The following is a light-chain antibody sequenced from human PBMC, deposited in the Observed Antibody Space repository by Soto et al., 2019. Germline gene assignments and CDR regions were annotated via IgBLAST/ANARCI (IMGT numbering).Light chain of an antibody. Sequence: EIVLTQSPGTLSLSPGERATLSCRASQSVSSSYLAWYQHKPGQAPRLLIYGASSRATGIPDRFSGSGSGTDFTLTISRLEPEDFAVYYCQQSGSSPHTFGQGNKLEIK. CDR2: GAS. V-gene: IGKV3-20*01. J-gene: IGKJ2*01. CDR3: QQSGSSPHT. CDR1: QSVSSSY.